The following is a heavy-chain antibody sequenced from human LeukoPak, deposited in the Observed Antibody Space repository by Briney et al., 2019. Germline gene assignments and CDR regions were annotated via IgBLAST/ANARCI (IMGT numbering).Heavy chain of an antibody. CDR1: GFTFDDYG. Sequence: GGSLRLSCAASGFTFDDYGMSWVRQAPGKGLEWVSGINWNGGSTGYADSVKGRFTISRDNAKNSLYLQMNSLRAEDTAVYYCARVPSDSSGLGFDPWGQGTLVTVSS. D-gene: IGHD3-22*01. J-gene: IGHJ5*02. CDR2: INWNGGST. CDR3: ARVPSDSSGLGFDP. V-gene: IGHV3-20*04.